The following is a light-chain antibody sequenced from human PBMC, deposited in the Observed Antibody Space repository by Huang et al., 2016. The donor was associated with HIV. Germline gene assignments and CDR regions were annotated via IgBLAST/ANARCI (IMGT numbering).Light chain of an antibody. Sequence: DIQMTQSSGTLSASVGDRVIITCRASQSIGTWLAWDQQKPGKAPNLLIYEASTLESGVPSRFRGGGSGAEFTLTINGLQPDDFATYYCQHYNSFPWTFGQGTKVEV. J-gene: IGKJ1*01. CDR1: QSIGTW. V-gene: IGKV1-5*03. CDR3: QHYNSFPWT. CDR2: EAS.